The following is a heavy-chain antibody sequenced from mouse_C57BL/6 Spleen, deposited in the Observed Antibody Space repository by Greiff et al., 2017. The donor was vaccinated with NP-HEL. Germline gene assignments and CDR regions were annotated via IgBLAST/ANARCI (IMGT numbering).Heavy chain of an antibody. CDR3: ARGYGGYFDV. Sequence: VKLMESGAELVKPGASVKISCKASGYAFTSYWMNWVKQRPGKGLEWIGQIYPGDGDTNYNGKFKGKATLTADKSSSTAYMQLSSLTSEDSAVYFCARGYGGYFDVWGTGTTVTVSS. CDR1: GYAFTSYW. V-gene: IGHV1-80*01. D-gene: IGHD1-1*01. CDR2: IYPGDGDT. J-gene: IGHJ1*03.